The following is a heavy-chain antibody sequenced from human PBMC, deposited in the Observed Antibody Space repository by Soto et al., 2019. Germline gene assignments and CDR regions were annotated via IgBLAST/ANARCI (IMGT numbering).Heavy chain of an antibody. D-gene: IGHD3-16*01. CDR3: ARDYVWESEDSFDS. CDR1: GYNFRKYY. Sequence: QVQLVQSGAEVKKPGASVKVSCKASGYNFRKYYLHWVRQAPGQGLEWVGIINPSGGQTNYAQKFQGRVTMTRDASTNTVYMEMSSLRFEDTAVYYCARDYVWESEDSFDSWGQGTQVTVSS. V-gene: IGHV1-46*01. CDR2: INPSGGQT. J-gene: IGHJ4*02.